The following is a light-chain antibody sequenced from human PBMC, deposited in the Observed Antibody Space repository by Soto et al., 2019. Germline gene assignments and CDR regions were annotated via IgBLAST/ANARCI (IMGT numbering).Light chain of an antibody. Sequence: DIQMTKSQPSRSPSVGDRVTIPCRPSKSISTYLNWYQQSPGKPPKLLIYAASNLQSGVPSRFSGSGSGTDFTLTINSLQPEDSATYYCQQSYSIPYTFGQGTKLEIK. V-gene: IGKV1-39*01. CDR2: AAS. CDR1: KSISTY. CDR3: QQSYSIPYT. J-gene: IGKJ2*01.